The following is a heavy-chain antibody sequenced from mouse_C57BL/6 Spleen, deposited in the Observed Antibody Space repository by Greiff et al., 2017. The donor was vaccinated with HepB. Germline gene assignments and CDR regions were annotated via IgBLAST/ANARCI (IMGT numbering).Heavy chain of an antibody. CDR1: GYSITSGYY. Sequence: EVKLQESGPGLVKPSQSLSLTCSVTGYSITSGYYRNWIRQFPGNKLEWMGYISYDGSNNYNPSLKNRISITRDTSKNQFFLKLNSVTTEDTATYYCARDDGSSYVFDYWGQGTTLTVSS. J-gene: IGHJ2*01. V-gene: IGHV3-6*01. D-gene: IGHD1-1*01. CDR3: ARDDGSSYVFDY. CDR2: ISYDGSN.